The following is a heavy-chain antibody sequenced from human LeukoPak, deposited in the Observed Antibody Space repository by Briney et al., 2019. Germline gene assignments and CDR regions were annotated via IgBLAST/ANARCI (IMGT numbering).Heavy chain of an antibody. CDR2: ISSSSSYI. J-gene: IGHJ4*02. V-gene: IGHV3-21*01. CDR1: EFTFSTYS. Sequence: GGSLRLSCAASEFTFSTYSMNWVRQAPGKGLEWVSSISSSSSYIYYADSVKGRFTISRDNAKNSLYLQMNSLRAEDTAVHYCARDYCSGGSCYSLVGYWGQGTLVTVSS. CDR3: ARDYCSGGSCYSLVGY. D-gene: IGHD2-15*01.